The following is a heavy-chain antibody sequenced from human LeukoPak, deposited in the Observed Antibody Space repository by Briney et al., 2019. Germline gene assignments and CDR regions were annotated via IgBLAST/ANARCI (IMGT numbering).Heavy chain of an antibody. D-gene: IGHD2-2*01. CDR1: GYSFATYW. CDR3: ARGSTPLRGFCSSSSCTLFPY. Sequence: GESLKISCKASGYSFATYWIGWVRQMPGKGLEWMGIIYPADSDTRYSPSFQGQVIISVDKSISTAYLQWSSLKASDTAMYYCARGSTPLRGFCSSSSCTLFPYWGQGTLITVSS. CDR2: IYPADSDT. V-gene: IGHV5-51*01. J-gene: IGHJ4*02.